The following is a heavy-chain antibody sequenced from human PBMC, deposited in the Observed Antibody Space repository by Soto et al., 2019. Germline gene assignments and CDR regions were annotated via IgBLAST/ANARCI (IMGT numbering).Heavy chain of an antibody. CDR1: GGSFSGYY. Sequence: SETLSLTCAVYGGSFSGYYWSWIRQPPGKGLEWIGEINHSGSTNYNPSLKSRVTISVDTSKNQFSLKLSSVTAADTAVYYCARRGGYSNYFDYWGQGTLVTVSS. J-gene: IGHJ4*02. CDR3: ARRGGYSNYFDY. CDR2: INHSGST. V-gene: IGHV4-34*01. D-gene: IGHD3-10*01.